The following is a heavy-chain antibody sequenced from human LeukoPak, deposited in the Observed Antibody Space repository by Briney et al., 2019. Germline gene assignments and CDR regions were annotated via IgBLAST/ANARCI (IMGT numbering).Heavy chain of an antibody. D-gene: IGHD3-10*01. V-gene: IGHV4-59*01. CDR3: ARVDPVNWYFDL. CDR2: IYDSGST. CDR1: GGTISSYY. Sequence: KPSETPSLTCTVSGGTISSYYWSWIRQPPGNGLEWIGYIYDSGSTNYNASLKGRVTISVDTSKNQFSLKLSSVTAADTAVYYCARVDPVNWYFDLWGRGTLVTVSS. J-gene: IGHJ2*01.